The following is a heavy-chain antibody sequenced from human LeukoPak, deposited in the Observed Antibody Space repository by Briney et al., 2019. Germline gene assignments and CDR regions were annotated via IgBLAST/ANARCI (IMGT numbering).Heavy chain of an antibody. V-gene: IGHV3-23*01. Sequence: GGSLRLSCAASGFTFSSYAMSWVRRAPGKGLEWVSAISGSGGSTYYADSVKGRLTISRDNSKNTLYLQMNSLRAEDTAVYYCARNTYYDFWSGDAFDIWGQGTMVTVSS. CDR2: ISGSGGST. J-gene: IGHJ3*02. CDR3: ARNTYYDFWSGDAFDI. CDR1: GFTFSSYA. D-gene: IGHD3-3*01.